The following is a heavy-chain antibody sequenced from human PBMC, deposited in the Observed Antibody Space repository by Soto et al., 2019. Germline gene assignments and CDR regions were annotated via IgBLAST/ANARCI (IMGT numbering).Heavy chain of an antibody. CDR3: ARGYDFWSGPQDP. CDR2: INAGNSNT. V-gene: IGHV1-3*01. CDR1: GYTFTSYA. Sequence: ASVKVSCKASGYTFTSYAMHWVRQAPGQRLEWMGWINAGNSNTKYSQKFQGRVTITRDTSASTAYMELSSLRSEDTAVYYCARGYDFWSGPQDPWGQGTLVTVS. D-gene: IGHD3-3*01. J-gene: IGHJ5*02.